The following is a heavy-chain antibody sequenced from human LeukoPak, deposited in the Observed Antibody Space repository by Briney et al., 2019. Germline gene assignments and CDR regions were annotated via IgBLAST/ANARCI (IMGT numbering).Heavy chain of an antibody. CDR1: GYTFTSYY. CDR2: INPSGGST. J-gene: IGHJ4*02. CDR3: ARVGAGGIRSIAAARLAFDY. V-gene: IGHV1-46*01. D-gene: IGHD6-13*01. Sequence: ASVKVSYKASGYTFTSYYMHWVRQAPGQGLEWMGIINPSGGSTSYAQKFQGRVTMTRDTSTSTVYMELSSLRSEGTAVYYCARVGAGGIRSIAAARLAFDYWGQGTLVTVSS.